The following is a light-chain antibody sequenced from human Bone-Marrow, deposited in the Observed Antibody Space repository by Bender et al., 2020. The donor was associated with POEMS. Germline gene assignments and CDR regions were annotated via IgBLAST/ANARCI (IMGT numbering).Light chain of an antibody. V-gene: IGLV2-23*01. CDR1: STDVGNSNL. CDR3: CSYAGSGTWV. CDR2: EGN. Sequence: QSALTQPASVSGSPGQSITISCYGASTDVGNSNLVSWYQQHPGKAPKLVIYEGNKRPSGLSDRFSGSKSGDTASLTISGLQAEDEADYYCCSYAGSGTWVFGGGTKLTVL. J-gene: IGLJ3*02.